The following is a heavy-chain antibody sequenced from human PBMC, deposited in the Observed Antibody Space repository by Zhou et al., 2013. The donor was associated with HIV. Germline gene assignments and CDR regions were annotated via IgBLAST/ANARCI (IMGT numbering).Heavy chain of an antibody. CDR1: GGTFSSYA. D-gene: IGHD4-17*01. CDR2: IIPILGIA. V-gene: IGHV1-69*04. CDR3: ARDRDDYGGNSDTFDI. J-gene: IGHJ3*02. Sequence: QVQLVQSGAEVKKPGSSVKVSCKASGGTFSSYAISWVRQAPGQGLEWMGRIIPILGIANYAQKFQGRVTITADKSTSTAYMELSSLRSEDTAVYYCARDRDDYGGNSDTFDIWGQGTMVTVSS.